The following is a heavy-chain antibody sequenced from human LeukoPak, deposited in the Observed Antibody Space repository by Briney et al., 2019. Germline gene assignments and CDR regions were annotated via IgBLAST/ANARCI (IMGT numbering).Heavy chain of an antibody. J-gene: IGHJ3*02. D-gene: IGHD1-26*01. Sequence: SETLSLTCTVSGGSISSYYWSWIRQPPGKGLEWIGFIFYSGTTNYNPSLKSRVTISVDTSKKQFSLKLSSVTAADTAFYYCARYIVSYPHDAFDIWGQGTMVTVSS. CDR3: ARYIVSYPHDAFDI. CDR2: IFYSGTT. CDR1: GGSISSYY. V-gene: IGHV4-59*01.